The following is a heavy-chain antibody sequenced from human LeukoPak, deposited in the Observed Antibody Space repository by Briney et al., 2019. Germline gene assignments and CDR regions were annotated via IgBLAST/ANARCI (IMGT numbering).Heavy chain of an antibody. D-gene: IGHD1-1*01. CDR3: AKAPPYKKYFDY. V-gene: IGHV3-53*01. CDR1: GFTVSSNY. J-gene: IGHJ4*02. CDR2: ISNSGDAT. Sequence: GGSLRLSCAASGFTVSSNYMSWVRQAPGKGLEWVSTISNSGDATYYADSVKGRFTISRDNSKNTLYLQMNSLRAEDTAVYYCAKAPPYKKYFDYWGQGTLVTVSS.